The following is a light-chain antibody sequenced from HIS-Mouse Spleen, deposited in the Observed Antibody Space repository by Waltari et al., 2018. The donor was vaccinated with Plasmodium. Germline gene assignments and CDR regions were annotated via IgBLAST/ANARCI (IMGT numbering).Light chain of an antibody. Sequence: SYVLTQPPSVSVAPGQTARITCGGNNIGSKSVHWYQQKPGQAPVLVVYEDSDRASGSPGRFSGSNAGNTATLTISRVEAGDEADYYCQVWDSSSDHPVFGGGTKLTVL. CDR2: EDS. CDR3: QVWDSSSDHPV. V-gene: IGLV3-21*02. J-gene: IGLJ2*01. CDR1: NIGSKS.